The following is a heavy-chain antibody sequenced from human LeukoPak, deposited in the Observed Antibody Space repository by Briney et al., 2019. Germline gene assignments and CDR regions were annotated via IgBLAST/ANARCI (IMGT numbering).Heavy chain of an antibody. Sequence: PSETLSLTCAVYGGSFSGYYWSWIRQPPGKGLEWIGEINHSGSTNYNPSLKSRVTISVDTSKNQFSLKLSSVTAADTAVYYCARAAHYYDSSGYYYGPLDYWGQVTLVTVSS. J-gene: IGHJ4*02. CDR1: GGSFSGYY. D-gene: IGHD3-22*01. V-gene: IGHV4-34*01. CDR3: ARAAHYYDSSGYYYGPLDY. CDR2: INHSGST.